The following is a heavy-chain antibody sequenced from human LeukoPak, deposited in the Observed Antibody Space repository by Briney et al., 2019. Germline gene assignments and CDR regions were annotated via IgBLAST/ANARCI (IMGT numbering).Heavy chain of an antibody. CDR1: GFTFSSYW. V-gene: IGHV3-20*04. CDR2: INWNGGNT. J-gene: IGHJ4*02. Sequence: PGGSLRLSCADSGFTFSSYWMHWVRQAPGKGLEWVSGINWNGGNTGYADSVKGRFTISRDNAKNSLYLQMNSLTVEDTAVYYCARTEGGHIVVVTAILGYYFDYWGQGTLVTVSS. CDR3: ARTEGGHIVVVTAILGYYFDY. D-gene: IGHD2-21*02.